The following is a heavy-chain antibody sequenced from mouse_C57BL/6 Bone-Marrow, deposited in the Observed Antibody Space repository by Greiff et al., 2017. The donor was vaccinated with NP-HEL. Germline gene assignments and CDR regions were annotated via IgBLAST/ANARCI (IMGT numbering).Heavy chain of an antibody. J-gene: IGHJ3*01. V-gene: IGHV1-81*01. D-gene: IGHD4-1*01. Sequence: VQLQQSGAELARPGASVKLSCKASGYTFTSSGISWVKQRTGQGLEWIGEIYPRSGNTYYNEKFKGKATLTADKASSTSYMELRSLTSEDSAVYFCARGGLGTAWFAYWGQGTLVTVAA. CDR3: ARGGLGTAWFAY. CDR2: IYPRSGNT. CDR1: GYTFTSSG.